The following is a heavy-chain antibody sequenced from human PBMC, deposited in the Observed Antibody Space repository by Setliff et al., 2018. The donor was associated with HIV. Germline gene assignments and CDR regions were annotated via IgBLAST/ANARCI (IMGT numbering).Heavy chain of an antibody. CDR3: ARQAIFGYYDSSGYLDY. Sequence: PSETLSLTCSVSGGSFSSDSYYWGWIRQFPGKGLEWVGRIYTGGRTNYNPSLKSRVTISVDTSKNLFSLRLSSVTASDTAVYYCARQAIFGYYDSSGYLDYWGQGTLVTVSS. J-gene: IGHJ4*02. CDR2: IYTGGRT. V-gene: IGHV4-39*01. D-gene: IGHD3-22*01. CDR1: GGSFSSDSYY.